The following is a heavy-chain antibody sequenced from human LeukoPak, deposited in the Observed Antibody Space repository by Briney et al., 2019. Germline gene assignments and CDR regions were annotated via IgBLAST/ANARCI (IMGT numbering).Heavy chain of an antibody. D-gene: IGHD1-14*01. CDR2: IYYSGST. J-gene: IGHJ5*02. CDR3: ARHRPGPFDP. Sequence: SEALSLTCTVSGGSISSYYWSWIRQPPGKGLEWIGYIYYSGSTNYNPSLKSRVTISVDTSKNQFSLKLSSVTAADTAVYYCARHRPGPFDPWGQGTLVTVSS. CDR1: GGSISSYY. V-gene: IGHV4-59*08.